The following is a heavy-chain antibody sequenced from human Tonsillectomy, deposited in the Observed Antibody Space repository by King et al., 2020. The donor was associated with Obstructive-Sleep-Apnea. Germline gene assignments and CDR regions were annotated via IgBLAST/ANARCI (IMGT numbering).Heavy chain of an antibody. D-gene: IGHD6-19*01. V-gene: IGHV3-9*01. CDR1: GFSFDDYA. Sequence: VQLVESGGGLVQPGRSLRLSCAASGFSFDDYAMHWVRQAPGKGLEWVSGISLNSGSIGYADSVKGRFTISRDNAKNSLYLQMNSLRVEDTALYYCAKDNSSGWYRGLDYWGQGTLVTVSS. CDR2: ISLNSGSI. J-gene: IGHJ4*02. CDR3: AKDNSSGWYRGLDY.